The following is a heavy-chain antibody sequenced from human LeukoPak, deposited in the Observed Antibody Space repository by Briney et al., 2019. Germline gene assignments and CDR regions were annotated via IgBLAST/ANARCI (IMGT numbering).Heavy chain of an antibody. CDR1: GFDSSLYW. Sequence: PGGSLRLSCAASGFDSSLYWMTWVRQAPGKGLEWVANIKEDGSEKYYVESVKGRFTISRDNAKKSLSSQMNSLRAEDTAVYYCARSSSGYDYPNAYYFDYWGQGTLVTVSS. CDR3: ARSSSGYDYPNAYYFDY. V-gene: IGHV3-7*01. J-gene: IGHJ4*02. CDR2: IKEDGSEK. D-gene: IGHD5-12*01.